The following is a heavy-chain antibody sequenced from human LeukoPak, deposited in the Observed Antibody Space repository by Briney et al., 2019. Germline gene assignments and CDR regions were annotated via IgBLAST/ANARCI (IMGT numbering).Heavy chain of an antibody. CDR2: IHYSGST. J-gene: IGHJ4*02. D-gene: IGHD6-13*01. CDR1: GGSISSYY. Sequence: SETLSLTCAVSGGSISSYYWSWIRQPPGRGLEWIGSIHYSGSTSYNSSLKSRVTISVDTSKNQFSLKLSSVTPADTAMHYCARQVYSSSWSYYFDYWGQGTLVTVSS. V-gene: IGHV4-59*01. CDR3: ARQVYSSSWSYYFDY.